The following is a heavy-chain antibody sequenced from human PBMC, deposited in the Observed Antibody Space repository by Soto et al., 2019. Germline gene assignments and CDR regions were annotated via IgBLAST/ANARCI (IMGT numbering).Heavy chain of an antibody. J-gene: IGHJ4*02. CDR1: GASIPYGGYS. V-gene: IGHV4-30-2*01. Sequence: PSETLSLTCTFSGASIPYGGYSWSWIRQPAGKGLEWIGYIPHLDNTFYNPSFQSRLTLSIDRSKNQFSLKLASMTAADTAVYSCDRGWGYDPFDYLVQGTQVTVSS. CDR2: IPHLDNT. D-gene: IGHD5-12*01. CDR3: DRGWGYDPFDY.